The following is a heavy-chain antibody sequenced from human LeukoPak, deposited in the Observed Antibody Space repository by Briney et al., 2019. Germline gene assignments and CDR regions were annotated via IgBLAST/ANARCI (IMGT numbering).Heavy chain of an antibody. Sequence: GGSLRLSCAAPGFTFSSYAMSWVRQAPGKGLEWVSAISGSGGSTYYADSVKGRFTISRDNSKNTLYLQMNSLRAEDTAVYYCARGVAVAGTGGDYFDYWGQGTLVTVSS. D-gene: IGHD6-19*01. CDR1: GFTFSSYA. CDR3: ARGVAVAGTGGDYFDY. J-gene: IGHJ4*02. V-gene: IGHV3-23*01. CDR2: ISGSGGST.